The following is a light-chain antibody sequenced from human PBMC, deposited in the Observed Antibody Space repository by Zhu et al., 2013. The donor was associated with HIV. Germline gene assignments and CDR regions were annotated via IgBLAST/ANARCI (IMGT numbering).Light chain of an antibody. CDR1: QSIRSDY. CDR3: QQYGNSPQT. Sequence: EIVLTQSPGTLSLSPGERATLSCRASQSIRSDYLAWYQQKPGRPPRLLMYATSSRATDIPDRFSGSGSGTDFTLTISRLEPEDFAVYYCQQYGNSPQTFGQGTKVEIK. V-gene: IGKV3-20*01. CDR2: ATS. J-gene: IGKJ1*01.